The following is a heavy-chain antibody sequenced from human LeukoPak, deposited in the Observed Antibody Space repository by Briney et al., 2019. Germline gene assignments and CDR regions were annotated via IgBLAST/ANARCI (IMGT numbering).Heavy chain of an antibody. CDR2: ISYDGSNK. J-gene: IGHJ4*02. Sequence: WRSLRLSCAASGFTFSSYGMHWVRQAPGKGLEWVAVISYDGSNKYYADSVKGRFTISRDNSKNTLYLQMNSLRAEDTAVYYCAKPVPDIVVVVAAPLTEWGQGTLVTVSS. CDR3: AKPVPDIVVVVAAPLTE. V-gene: IGHV3-30*18. D-gene: IGHD2-15*01. CDR1: GFTFSSYG.